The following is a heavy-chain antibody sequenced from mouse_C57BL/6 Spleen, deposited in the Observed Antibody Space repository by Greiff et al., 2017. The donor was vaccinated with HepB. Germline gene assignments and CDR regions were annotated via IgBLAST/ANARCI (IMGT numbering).Heavy chain of an antibody. Sequence: VQLQQSGAELARPGASVKLSCKASGYTFTSYGISWVKQRTGQGLEWIGEIYPRSGNTYYNEKFKGKATLTADKSSSTAYMELRSLTSEDSAVYCCAGRSPLDAVVEEVFAYWGQGTLVTVSA. CDR3: AGRSPLDAVVEEVFAY. J-gene: IGHJ3*01. V-gene: IGHV1-81*01. D-gene: IGHD1-1*01. CDR1: GYTFTSYG. CDR2: IYPRSGNT.